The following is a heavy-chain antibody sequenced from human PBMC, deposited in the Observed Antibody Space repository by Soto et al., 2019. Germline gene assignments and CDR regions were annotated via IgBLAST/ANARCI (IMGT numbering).Heavy chain of an antibody. CDR2: INPSGGST. V-gene: IGHV1-46*01. J-gene: IGHJ6*02. D-gene: IGHD3-22*01. CDR3: ARDMFYDSSVYARMDGMDV. CDR1: GYTFTSYY. Sequence: GASVKVSCKASGYTFTSYYMHWVRQAPGQGLEWMGIINPSGGSTSYAQKFEGRVNMTRDTSTRTVYMELSSMRSEDTAVYYYARDMFYDSSVYARMDGMDVWGQGTTVTVSS.